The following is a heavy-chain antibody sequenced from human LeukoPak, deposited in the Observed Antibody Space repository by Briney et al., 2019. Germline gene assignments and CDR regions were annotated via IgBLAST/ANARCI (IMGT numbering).Heavy chain of an antibody. CDR2: ISGSGGNT. CDR1: GFTFSIYW. J-gene: IGHJ4*02. CDR3: AKAYWDTFGWYYFDY. Sequence: GGSLRLSCAASGFTFSIYWMSWVRQAPGKGLEWVSAISGSGGNTYYADSVKGRVTISRDNAKNTLYLQMNSLRPEDTAVYYCAKAYWDTFGWYYFDYWGQGTLVTVSS. D-gene: IGHD3-16*01. V-gene: IGHV3-23*01.